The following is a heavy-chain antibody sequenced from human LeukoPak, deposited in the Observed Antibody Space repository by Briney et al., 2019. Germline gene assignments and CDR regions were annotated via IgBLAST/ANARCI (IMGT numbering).Heavy chain of an antibody. J-gene: IGHJ4*02. Sequence: ASVKVSCKASGYTFTSYGISWVRQAPGQGLEWMGWISAYNGNTNYAQKLQGRVTMTTDTSTSTAYMELRSLRSDDTAVYYCARDRGLKVTYYDILTGYAYFDYWGQGTLVTVSS. CDR3: ARDRGLKVTYYDILTGYAYFDY. V-gene: IGHV1-18*01. CDR1: GYTFTSYG. CDR2: ISAYNGNT. D-gene: IGHD3-9*01.